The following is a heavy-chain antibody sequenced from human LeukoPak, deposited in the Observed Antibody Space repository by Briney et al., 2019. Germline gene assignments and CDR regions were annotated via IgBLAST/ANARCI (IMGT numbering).Heavy chain of an antibody. CDR2: ITPIFGTA. Sequence: GASVKVSCKASGGTFNRYAVTWVRQAPGQGLEWMGGITPIFGTANYAQKFQGRVTITTDGSTNTAYMELTRLTSEDTAVYYCASAKYGLRSWFDPWGQGTLVTVSP. D-gene: IGHD4-17*01. V-gene: IGHV1-69*05. CDR3: ASAKYGLRSWFDP. CDR1: GGTFNRYA. J-gene: IGHJ5*02.